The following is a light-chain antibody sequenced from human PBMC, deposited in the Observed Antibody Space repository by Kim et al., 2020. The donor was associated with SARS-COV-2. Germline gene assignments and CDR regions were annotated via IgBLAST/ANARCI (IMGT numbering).Light chain of an antibody. J-gene: IGKJ2*01. Sequence: GAVGDRVTVTCRASQGISVYLAWYQQKPGRAPNLLIYTASTLQSGVPSRFSGSGSGTDLTLTISSLQPEDFATYYCQQLNSYPITFGQGTKLEI. CDR1: QGISVY. V-gene: IGKV1-9*01. CDR3: QQLNSYPIT. CDR2: TAS.